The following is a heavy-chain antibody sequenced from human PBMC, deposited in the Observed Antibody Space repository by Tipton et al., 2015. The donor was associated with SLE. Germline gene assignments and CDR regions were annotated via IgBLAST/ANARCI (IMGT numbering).Heavy chain of an antibody. Sequence: TLSLTCTVSGGSISSSSYYRGWIRQPPGKGLEWIGSIYYSGSTYYNPSLKSRVTISVDTSKNQFSLKLSSVTAADTAVYYCATRFLTGDLGDAFDIWGQGTMVTVSS. CDR1: GGSISSSSYY. CDR2: IYYSGST. V-gene: IGHV4-39*07. J-gene: IGHJ3*02. D-gene: IGHD7-27*01. CDR3: ATRFLTGDLGDAFDI.